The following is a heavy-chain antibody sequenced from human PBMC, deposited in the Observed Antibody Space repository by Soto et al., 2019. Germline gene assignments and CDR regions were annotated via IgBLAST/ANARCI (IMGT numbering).Heavy chain of an antibody. CDR3: ARAYRPYYYYYGMDV. V-gene: IGHV3-33*01. Sequence: ESGGGVVQPGRSLRLSCAASGFTFSSYGMHWVRQAPGKGLEWVAVIWYDGSNKYYADSVKGRFTISRDNSKNTLYLQMNSLRAEDTAVYYCARAYRPYYYYYGMDVWGQGTTVTVSS. CDR2: IWYDGSNK. J-gene: IGHJ6*02. CDR1: GFTFSSYG.